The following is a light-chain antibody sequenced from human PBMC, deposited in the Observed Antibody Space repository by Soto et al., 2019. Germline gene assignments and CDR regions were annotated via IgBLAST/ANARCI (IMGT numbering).Light chain of an antibody. V-gene: IGLV2-18*02. CDR2: EVS. J-gene: IGLJ1*01. CDR1: SSDVGNYNR. Sequence: QSALTQPPSVSGSPGQSVTISCTGTSSDVGNYNRVSWYQQPPGTAPKVIIYEVSNRPSGVPDRFSGSKSGNTASLTISGLQAEDEADYYCSSYTSSSNYVFGTGTKLTVL. CDR3: SSYTSSSNYV.